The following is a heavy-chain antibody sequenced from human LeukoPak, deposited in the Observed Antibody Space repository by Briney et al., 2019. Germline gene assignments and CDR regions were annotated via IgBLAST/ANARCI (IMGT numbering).Heavy chain of an antibody. J-gene: IGHJ5*02. CDR1: GGSISSGGYY. Sequence: SQTLSLTCTVSGGSISSGGYYWSWIRQHPGKGLEWIGYIYYSGSTYYNPSLKSRVTISVDTSKNQFSLKLSSVTAADTAVYYCARRSRGSVFSSTLEGGGTWFDPWGQGTLVTVSS. CDR2: IYYSGST. CDR3: ARRSRGSVFSSTLEGGGTWFDP. D-gene: IGHD3-16*01. V-gene: IGHV4-31*03.